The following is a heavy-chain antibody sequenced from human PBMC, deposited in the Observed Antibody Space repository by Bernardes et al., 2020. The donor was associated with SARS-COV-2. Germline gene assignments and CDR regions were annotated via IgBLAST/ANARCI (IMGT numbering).Heavy chain of an antibody. Sequence: GGSLGLSCAASGFTFSSYSMNWVRQAPGKGLEWVSSISSSISSIYYADSVKGRFTISRDNAKNSLYLQMNSLRAEDTAVYYCARDSPLDCSSTSCYLSYMDVWGKGTTVTVSS. J-gene: IGHJ6*03. V-gene: IGHV3-21*01. CDR2: ISSSISSI. CDR3: ARDSPLDCSSTSCYLSYMDV. D-gene: IGHD2-2*01. CDR1: GFTFSSYS.